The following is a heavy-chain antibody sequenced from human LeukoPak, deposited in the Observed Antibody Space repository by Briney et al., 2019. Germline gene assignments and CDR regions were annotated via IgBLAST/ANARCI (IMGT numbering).Heavy chain of an antibody. V-gene: IGHV4-61*02. J-gene: IGHJ5*02. CDR3: ARRPRWGRNWFDP. D-gene: IGHD4-23*01. Sequence: SETLSLTCTVSGGSISSGSYYWSWIRQPAGKGLEWIGRIYTSGSTNYNPSLKSRVTISVDTSKNQFSLKLSSVTAADTAVYYCARRPRWGRNWFDPWGQGTLVTVSS. CDR1: GGSISSGSYY. CDR2: IYTSGST.